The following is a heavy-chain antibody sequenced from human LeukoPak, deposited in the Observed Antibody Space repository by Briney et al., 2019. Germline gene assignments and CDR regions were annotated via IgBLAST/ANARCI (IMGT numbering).Heavy chain of an antibody. V-gene: IGHV1-69*05. CDR3: ARGDPYCSGGSCYEPYYYYYMDV. CDR2: IIPIFGTA. CDR1: GGTFSSYA. D-gene: IGHD2-15*01. Sequence: SVKVSCKASGGTFSSYAISWVRQAPGQGLEWMGGIIPIFGTANYAQKFQGRVTITTDESTSTAYMELSSLRSEDTAVYYCARGDPYCSGGSCYEPYYYYYMDVRGKGTTVTVSS. J-gene: IGHJ6*03.